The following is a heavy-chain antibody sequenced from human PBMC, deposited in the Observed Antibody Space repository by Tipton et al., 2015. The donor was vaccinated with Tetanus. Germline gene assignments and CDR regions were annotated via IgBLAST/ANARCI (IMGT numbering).Heavy chain of an antibody. Sequence: SLRLSCAASGFRFSYSGMHWVRQAPGKGLDWVARISWNSGDIDYAESVKGRFTISRDNAKKSLYLQMSSLKIEDTALYYCAKAHYQTTVAWFDYWGQGTLVTVSS. V-gene: IGHV3-9*01. CDR1: GFRFSYSG. CDR2: ISWNSGDI. J-gene: IGHJ4*02. CDR3: AKAHYQTTVAWFDY. D-gene: IGHD4-23*01.